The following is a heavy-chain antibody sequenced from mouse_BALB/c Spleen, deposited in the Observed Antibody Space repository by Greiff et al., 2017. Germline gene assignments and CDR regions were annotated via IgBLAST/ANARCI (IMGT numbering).Heavy chain of an antibody. CDR2: INPSNGGT. CDR1: GYTFTSYY. Sequence: VQLQQSGAELVKPGASVKLSCKASGYTFTSYYMYWVKQRPGQGLEWIGGINPSNGGTNFNEKFKSKATLTVDKSSSTAYMQLSSLTSEDSAVYYCTRSVYYYGSSYYCDYWGQGTTLTVSS. CDR3: TRSVYYYGSSYYCDY. D-gene: IGHD1-1*01. V-gene: IGHV1S81*02. J-gene: IGHJ2*01.